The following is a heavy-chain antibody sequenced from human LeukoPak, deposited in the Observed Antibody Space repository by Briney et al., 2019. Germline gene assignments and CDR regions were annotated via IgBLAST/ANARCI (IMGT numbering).Heavy chain of an antibody. V-gene: IGHV3-23*01. Sequence: PGGPLRLSCAASGFTFSSYAMSWVRQAPGKGLEWVSAISSSGGSTYYADSVKGRFTISRDNSKNTLYLQMNSLRAEDTAVYYCANPGDPGFYYYAMDVWGQGTTVTVSS. J-gene: IGHJ6*02. CDR1: GFTFSSYA. CDR3: ANPGDPGFYYYAMDV. D-gene: IGHD4-17*01. CDR2: ISSSGGST.